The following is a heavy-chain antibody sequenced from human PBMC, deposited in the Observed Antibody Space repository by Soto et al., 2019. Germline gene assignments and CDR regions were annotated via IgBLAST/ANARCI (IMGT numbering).Heavy chain of an antibody. CDR2: INHSGST. CDR3: ARGGMVLTGTNIDY. Sequence: QVQLQQWGAGLLKPSETLSLTCAVYGGSFSGYYWSWIRQPPGKGLEWIGEINHSGSTNYNPSLKSRVTISVDTSKNQFSLKLSSVTAADTAVYYCARGGMVLTGTNIDYWGQGTLVTVSS. CDR1: GGSFSGYY. J-gene: IGHJ4*02. V-gene: IGHV4-34*01. D-gene: IGHD1-20*01.